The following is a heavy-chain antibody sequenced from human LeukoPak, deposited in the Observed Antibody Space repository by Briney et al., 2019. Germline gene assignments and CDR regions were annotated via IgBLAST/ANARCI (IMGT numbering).Heavy chain of an antibody. D-gene: IGHD6-19*01. CDR1: GGSISSSSYY. J-gene: IGHJ4*02. CDR3: ARHRGVAGPDDY. V-gene: IGHV4-39*01. Sequence: PSETLSLTCTVSGGSISSSSYYRGWIRQPPGKGLEWIGSIYYSGSTYYNPSLKSRVTISVDTSKNQFSLKLSSVTAADTAVYYCARHRGVAGPDDYWGQGTLVTVSS. CDR2: IYYSGST.